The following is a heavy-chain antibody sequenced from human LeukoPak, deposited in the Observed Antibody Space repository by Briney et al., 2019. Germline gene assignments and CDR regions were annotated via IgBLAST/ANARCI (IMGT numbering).Heavy chain of an antibody. J-gene: IGHJ4*02. V-gene: IGHV4-34*01. CDR3: ARGLRLYSGYDFLRY. CDR1: GGSFSGYH. CDR2: INHSGST. Sequence: NPSETLSLTCAVYGGSFSGYHWSCIPQPPRKGLEWIGEINHSGSTNYNAPLKSRVTIPRDTPKNQFSLKLSSVTAADTAVYYCARGLRLYSGYDFLRYWGQGTLVTVSS. D-gene: IGHD5-12*01.